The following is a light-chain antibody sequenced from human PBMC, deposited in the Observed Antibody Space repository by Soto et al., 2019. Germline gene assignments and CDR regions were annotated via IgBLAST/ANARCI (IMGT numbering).Light chain of an antibody. CDR2: ANT. V-gene: IGLV1-40*01. Sequence: QSVLTQPPPVSGAPGQRVTISCTGSSSNIGPTYDVHWYQQLPGTAPKLLIYANTNRPSGVPDRFSGSESGTSASLAITGLQAEDEADYYCSSNAGSNNLGVGGGTK. CDR3: SSNAGSNNLG. J-gene: IGLJ2*01. CDR1: SSNIGPTYD.